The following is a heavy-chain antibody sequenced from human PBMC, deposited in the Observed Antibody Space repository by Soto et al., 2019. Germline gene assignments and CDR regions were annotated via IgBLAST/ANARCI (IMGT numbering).Heavy chain of an antibody. D-gene: IGHD3-9*01. J-gene: IGHJ3*02. V-gene: IGHV4-59*01. Sequence: PSETLSLTCSVSGGSINSYYWSWIRQPPGKGLEWIGYIYYSGSTNYNPSLKSRVTISVDTSKNQFSLKLSSVTAADTAVYYCARDASLTVDAFDMWCQGTRVTVSS. CDR2: IYYSGST. CDR1: GGSINSYY. CDR3: ARDASLTVDAFDM.